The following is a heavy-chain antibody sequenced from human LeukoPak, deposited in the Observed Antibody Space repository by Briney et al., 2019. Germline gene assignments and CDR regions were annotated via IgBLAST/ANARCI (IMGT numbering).Heavy chain of an antibody. J-gene: IGHJ4*02. V-gene: IGHV4-31*03. D-gene: IGHD4-17*01. Sequence: PSQTLSLTCTVSGGSISSGGYYWSWIRQHPGKGLEWIGYIYYSGSTYYNPSLKSRVTISVDTSKNQFSLKLSSVTAADTAVYYCARGEHDYGDYGLGYWGQGTLVTVSS. CDR2: IYYSGST. CDR1: GGSISSGGYY. CDR3: ARGEHDYGDYGLGY.